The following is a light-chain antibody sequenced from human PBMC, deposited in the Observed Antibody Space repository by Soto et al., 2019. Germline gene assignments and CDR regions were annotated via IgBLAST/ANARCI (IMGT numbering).Light chain of an antibody. Sequence: EVVLTQSPGSLSLSPGERATLSCRASQSVSSTYLGWYQLKPGQPPRLLIYGASSRATGIPDRFSGGGWGTDFTLTISRLEPEDSAVYYCHHYAKTFGQGTRLEIK. V-gene: IGKV3-20*01. CDR3: HHYAKT. CDR1: QSVSSTY. J-gene: IGKJ2*01. CDR2: GAS.